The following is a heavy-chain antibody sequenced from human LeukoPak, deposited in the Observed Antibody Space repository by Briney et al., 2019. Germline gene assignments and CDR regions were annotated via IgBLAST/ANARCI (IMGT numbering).Heavy chain of an antibody. CDR3: TTDSARGTRVRIGYYYYGMDV. V-gene: IGHV3-15*01. CDR1: GFTFSNAW. J-gene: IGHJ6*02. Sequence: PGGSLRLSCAASGFTFSNAWMSWVRQAPGKGLEWVGRIKSKTDGCTTDYAAPVKGRFTISRDDSKNTLYLQMNSLKTEDTAVYYCTTDSARGTRVRIGYYYYGMDVWGQGTTVTVSS. D-gene: IGHD3-16*01. CDR2: IKSKTDGCTT.